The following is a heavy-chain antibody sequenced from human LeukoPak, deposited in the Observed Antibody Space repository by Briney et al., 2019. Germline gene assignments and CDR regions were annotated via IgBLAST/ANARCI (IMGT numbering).Heavy chain of an antibody. J-gene: IGHJ5*02. D-gene: IGHD2-15*01. Sequence: SETLSLTCTVSGGSISSYYWSWIRQPPGKGLEWIGYIYYSGSTKYNPSLKSRVTISVDTSKNQFSLKLSSVTAADTAVYYCARGRSHCSGGSCYSLDWFDPWGQGTLATVSS. CDR1: GGSISSYY. V-gene: IGHV4-59*01. CDR2: IYYSGST. CDR3: ARGRSHCSGGSCYSLDWFDP.